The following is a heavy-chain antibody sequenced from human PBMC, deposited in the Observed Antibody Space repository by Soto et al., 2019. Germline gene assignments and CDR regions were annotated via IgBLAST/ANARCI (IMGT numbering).Heavy chain of an antibody. CDR3: ARLTVSGYDKGYFDY. J-gene: IGHJ4*02. CDR1: GGSFSGYY. V-gene: IGHV4-34*01. Sequence: SETLSLTCAVYGGSFSGYYWSWIRQPPGKGLEWIGEINHSGSTNYNPSLKSRVTISVDTSKNQFSLKLSSVTAADTAVYYCARLTVSGYDKGYFDYWGQGTLVTVSS. D-gene: IGHD5-12*01. CDR2: INHSGST.